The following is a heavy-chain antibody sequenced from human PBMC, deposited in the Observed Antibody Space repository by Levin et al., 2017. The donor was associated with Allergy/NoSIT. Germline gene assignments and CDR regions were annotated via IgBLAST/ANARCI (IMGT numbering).Heavy chain of an antibody. D-gene: IGHD2-15*01. J-gene: IGHJ4*02. CDR1: GFTFSSYA. CDR3: ARAAPSVVVVVSVSDY. Sequence: GGSLRLSCAASGFTFSSYAMHWVRQAPGKGLEWVAVISYDGSNKYYADSVKGRFTISRDNSKNTLYLQMNSLRAEDTAVYYCARAAPSVVVVVSVSDYWGQGTLVTVSS. CDR2: ISYDGSNK. V-gene: IGHV3-30-3*01.